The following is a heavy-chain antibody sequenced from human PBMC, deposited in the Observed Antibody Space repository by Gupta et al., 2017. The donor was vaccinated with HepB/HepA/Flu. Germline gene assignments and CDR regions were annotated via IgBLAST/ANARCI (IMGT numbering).Heavy chain of an antibody. CDR2: IKQDGSEK. J-gene: IGHJ2*01. CDR1: GFTFSSYW. D-gene: IGHD2-2*01. CDR3: ARCIVVVPAANGALGYFDL. Sequence: EVQLVESGGGLVQPGGSLRLSCAASGFTFSSYWMRWVRQAPGKGLEWVANIKQDGSEKYYVDSVKGRFTISRDNAKNSLYLQMNSLRAEDTAVYYCARCIVVVPAANGALGYFDLWGRGTLVTVSS. V-gene: IGHV3-7*01.